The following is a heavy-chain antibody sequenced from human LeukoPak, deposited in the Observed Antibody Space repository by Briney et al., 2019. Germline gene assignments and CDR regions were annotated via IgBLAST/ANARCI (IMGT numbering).Heavy chain of an antibody. Sequence: PSETLSLTCAVYGGSFSGYYWSWIRQPPGKGLEWIGEINHSGSTNYNPSLKSRVTISVDTSKNQFSLKLSSVTAADTAVYYCAREGAYYYDSSGYYFGLDYWGQGTLVTVSS. CDR2: INHSGST. CDR1: GGSFSGYY. CDR3: AREGAYYYDSSGYYFGLDY. V-gene: IGHV4-34*01. D-gene: IGHD3-22*01. J-gene: IGHJ4*02.